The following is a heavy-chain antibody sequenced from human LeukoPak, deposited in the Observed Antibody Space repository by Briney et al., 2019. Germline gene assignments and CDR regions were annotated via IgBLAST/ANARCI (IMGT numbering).Heavy chain of an antibody. CDR2: ISWNSGSI. D-gene: IGHD7-27*01. V-gene: IGHV3-9*01. CDR3: VRTLGDA. J-gene: IGHJ5*02. Sequence: GGSLRLSCAASGFTFDDYAMHWVRQAPGKGLEWVSGISWNSGSIGYADSVKGRFTISRDNAKNSLYLQMNSLRAEDTALYYCVRTLGDAWGQGTMVTVSS. CDR1: GFTFDDYA.